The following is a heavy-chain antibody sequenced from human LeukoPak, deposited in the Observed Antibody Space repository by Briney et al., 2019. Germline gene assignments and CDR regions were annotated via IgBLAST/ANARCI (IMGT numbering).Heavy chain of an antibody. J-gene: IGHJ6*03. CDR3: ARDLGWNGVSVDYYYYMDV. V-gene: IGHV1-69*05. CDR1: GGTFSSYA. Sequence: SVKVSCKASGGTFSSYAISWVRQAPGQGLEWMGGIIPIFGTANYAQNFQGRVTMTTDTSTSTVYMELWSLRSDDTAVYYCARDLGWNGVSVDYYYYMDVWGKGTTVTVSS. CDR2: IIPIFGTA. D-gene: IGHD1-1*01.